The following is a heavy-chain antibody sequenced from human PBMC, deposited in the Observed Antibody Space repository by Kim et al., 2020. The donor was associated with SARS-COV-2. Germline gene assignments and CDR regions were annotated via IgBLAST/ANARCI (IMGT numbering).Heavy chain of an antibody. CDR1: GFTFSSYA. Sequence: GGSLRLSCSASGFTFSSYAMHWVRQAPGKGLEYVSAISSNGGSTYYADSVKGRFTISRDNSKNTLYLQMSSLRAEDTAVYYCVKDLGVYIVVVPPAPYYYGMDVWGQGTTVTVSS. D-gene: IGHD2-2*01. CDR2: ISSNGGST. J-gene: IGHJ6*02. V-gene: IGHV3-64D*09. CDR3: VKDLGVYIVVVPPAPYYYGMDV.